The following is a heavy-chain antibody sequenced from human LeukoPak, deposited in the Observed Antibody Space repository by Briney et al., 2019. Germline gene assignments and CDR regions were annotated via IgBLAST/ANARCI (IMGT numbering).Heavy chain of an antibody. J-gene: IGHJ4*02. CDR1: GYTFTSYY. D-gene: IGHD1-26*01. Sequence: ASVKVSCKASGYTFTSYYIHWVRQAPGQGLEWMGWINPDNGGTNYAQKFQGRVTMTRDMSISTAYMELSRLRSDDTAVYYCARANVVGATTPLDYWGQGTLVTVSS. V-gene: IGHV1-2*02. CDR3: ARANVVGATTPLDY. CDR2: INPDNGGT.